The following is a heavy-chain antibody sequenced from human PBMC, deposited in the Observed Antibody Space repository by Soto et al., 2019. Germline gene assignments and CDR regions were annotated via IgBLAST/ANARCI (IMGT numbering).Heavy chain of an antibody. Sequence: ASVKVSCKASGYTFTRYDINWVRQATGQGLECMRWMNPNSGNTGYAQKFQGRVTMTRNTSISTAYMELSSLRSEDTAVYYCARVVPYYDLWSGYYPHYYYYGMDVWGQGTTVTVSS. J-gene: IGHJ6*02. V-gene: IGHV1-8*01. CDR2: MNPNSGNT. D-gene: IGHD3-3*01. CDR3: ARVVPYYDLWSGYYPHYYYYGMDV. CDR1: GYTFTRYD.